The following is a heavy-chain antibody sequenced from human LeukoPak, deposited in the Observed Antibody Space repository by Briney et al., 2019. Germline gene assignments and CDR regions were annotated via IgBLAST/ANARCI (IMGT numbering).Heavy chain of an antibody. V-gene: IGHV3-30*03. CDR3: ATRPGYFDY. J-gene: IGHJ4*02. Sequence: GRSLRLSCAASGFTFSSYGMHWVRQAPGKGLEWVAVISYDGSNKYYADSVKGRFTISRDNSKNTLYLQMNSLRAEDTAVYYCATRPGYFDYWGQGTLVTVSS. CDR1: GFTFSSYG. CDR2: ISYDGSNK.